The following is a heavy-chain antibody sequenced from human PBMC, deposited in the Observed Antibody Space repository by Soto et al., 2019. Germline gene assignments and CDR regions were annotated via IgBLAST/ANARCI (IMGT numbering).Heavy chain of an antibody. Sequence: QVQVQESGPGLVKPSETLSLTCTVSGGSISNYYWSWIRQSPGKGLEWIANIYHSGTTNYNLSLKGRGSISIDSSKNQVSLRLKPVTAADTAVYYCARGGYSTLAWFDPWGQGTLVTVSS. CDR1: GGSISNYY. J-gene: IGHJ5*02. CDR2: IYHSGTT. V-gene: IGHV4-59*01. D-gene: IGHD5-18*01. CDR3: ARGGYSTLAWFDP.